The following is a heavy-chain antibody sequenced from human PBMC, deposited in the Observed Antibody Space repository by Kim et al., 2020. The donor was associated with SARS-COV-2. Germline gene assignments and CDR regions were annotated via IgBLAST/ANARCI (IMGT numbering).Heavy chain of an antibody. Sequence: ASVKVSCKASGYTFTSYDINWVRQATGQGLEWMGWMNPNSGNTGYAQKFQGRVTMTRNTSISTAYMELSSLRSEDTAVYYCARVLGRKQLVLYYYYGMDVWGQGTTVTVSS. V-gene: IGHV1-8*01. CDR2: MNPNSGNT. CDR3: ARVLGRKQLVLYYYYGMDV. CDR1: GYTFTSYD. J-gene: IGHJ6*02. D-gene: IGHD6-6*01.